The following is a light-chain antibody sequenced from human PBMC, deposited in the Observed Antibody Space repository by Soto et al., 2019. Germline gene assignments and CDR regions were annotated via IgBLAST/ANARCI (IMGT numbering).Light chain of an antibody. CDR2: EVS. J-gene: IGLJ1*01. CDR1: SSDVGGYNY. CDR3: SSYAGSNTYV. Sequence: QSVLTQPPSASGSPGQSVTFSCTGTSSDVGGYNYVSWYQQHPGKAPKLMIYEVSKRPSGVPDRFSGSKSGNAASLTVSGLQAEDEADYYCSSYAGSNTYVFGNGTKVTVL. V-gene: IGLV2-8*01.